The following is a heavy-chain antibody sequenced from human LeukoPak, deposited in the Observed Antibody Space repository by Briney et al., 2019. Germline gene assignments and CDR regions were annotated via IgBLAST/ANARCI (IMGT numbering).Heavy chain of an antibody. CDR3: AKDRLPGIAAALNY. Sequence: GGSLRLSCAASGFTFSSYGMHWVRQAPGKGLEWVAFIRYDGGNKYYADSVKGRFTISRDNSKNTLYLQMNSLRAEDTAVYYCAKDRLPGIAAALNYWGQGTLVTVSS. CDR1: GFTFSSYG. V-gene: IGHV3-30*02. D-gene: IGHD6-13*01. J-gene: IGHJ4*02. CDR2: IRYDGGNK.